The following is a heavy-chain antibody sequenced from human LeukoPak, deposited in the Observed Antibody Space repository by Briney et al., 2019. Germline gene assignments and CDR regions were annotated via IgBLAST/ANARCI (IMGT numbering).Heavy chain of an antibody. CDR2: IYYSGST. D-gene: IGHD3-10*01. V-gene: IGHV4-59*01. CDR3: ARGMRYYGSGSRPYYYYGMDV. Sequence: SETLSLTCTVSGGSISSYYWSWIRQLPGKGLEWIGYIYYSGSTNYNPSLKSRVTISVDTSKNQFSLKLSSVTAADTAVYYCARGMRYYGSGSRPYYYYGMDVWGQGTTVTVSS. J-gene: IGHJ6*02. CDR1: GGSISSYY.